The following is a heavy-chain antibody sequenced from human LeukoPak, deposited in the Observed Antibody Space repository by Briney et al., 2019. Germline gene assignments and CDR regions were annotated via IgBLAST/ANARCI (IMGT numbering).Heavy chain of an antibody. Sequence: PSETLSLTCSVSGGSIGTYFWTWIRQPPGKGLEWLGYNSYSGGANYNPSLKGRLTISLDPSNNQFSLRLSSVTAADTAVYYCARSEPRYYYGMDVWGQGTTVTVSS. CDR2: NSYSGGA. J-gene: IGHJ6*02. V-gene: IGHV4-59*01. CDR3: ARSEPRYYYGMDV. CDR1: GGSIGTYF.